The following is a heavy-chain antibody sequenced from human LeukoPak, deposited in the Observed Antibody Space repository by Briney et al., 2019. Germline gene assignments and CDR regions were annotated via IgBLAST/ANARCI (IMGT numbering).Heavy chain of an antibody. CDR2: IYHSGST. CDR1: GYSISSGYY. D-gene: IGHD6-13*01. Sequence: SETLSLTCTVSGYSISSGYYWGWIRQPPGKGLEWIGSIYHSGSTYYNPSLKSRVTISVDTSKNQFSLKLSSVTAADTAVYYCASIPGIAAARGWFDPWGQGTLVTVSS. CDR3: ASIPGIAAARGWFDP. V-gene: IGHV4-38-2*02. J-gene: IGHJ5*02.